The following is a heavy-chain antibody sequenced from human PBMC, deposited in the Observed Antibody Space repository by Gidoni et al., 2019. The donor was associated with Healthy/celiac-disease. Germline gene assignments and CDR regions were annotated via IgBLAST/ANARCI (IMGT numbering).Heavy chain of an antibody. CDR2: IYWDDDK. J-gene: IGHJ4*02. V-gene: IGHV2-5*02. CDR1: GFSLSTSGVG. Sequence: QITLKESGPTLVKPTQTLTLTCTFSGFSLSTSGVGVGWIRQPPGKALEWLALIYWDDDKRYSPSLKSRLTITKDTSKNQVVLTMTNMDPVDTATYYCAQAAIVVVPAAIPRVDYFDYWGQGTLVTVSS. CDR3: AQAAIVVVPAAIPRVDYFDY. D-gene: IGHD2-2*02.